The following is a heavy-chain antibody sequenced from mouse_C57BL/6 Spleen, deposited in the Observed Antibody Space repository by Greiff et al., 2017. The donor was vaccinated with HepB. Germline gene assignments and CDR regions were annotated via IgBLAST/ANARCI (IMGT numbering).Heavy chain of an antibody. D-gene: IGHD1-1*01. V-gene: IGHV1-4*01. J-gene: IGHJ2*01. Sequence: VQLVESGAELARPGASVKMSCKASGYTFTSYTMHWVKQRPGQGLEWIGYINPSSGYTKYNQKFKDKATLTADKSSSTAYMQLSSLTSEDSAVYYCAREGGMNYYGSTEYYFDYWGQGTTLTVSS. CDR2: INPSSGYT. CDR1: GYTFTSYT. CDR3: AREGGMNYYGSTEYYFDY.